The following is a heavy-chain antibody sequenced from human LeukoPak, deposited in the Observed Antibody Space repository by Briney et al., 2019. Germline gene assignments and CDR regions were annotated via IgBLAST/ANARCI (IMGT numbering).Heavy chain of an antibody. D-gene: IGHD6-13*01. CDR3: AVRNRSSWSPFDF. V-gene: IGHV1-18*01. CDR2: ISAYNGDT. Sequence: ASVKVSCKASGYIFTSYSISWVRQAPGQGLEWMGWISAYNGDTNYVQKFQGRVTMTTDTSTSTAYMELRSLRSDDTAVYYCAVRNRSSWSPFDFWGQGTLVTVSS. J-gene: IGHJ4*02. CDR1: GYIFTSYS.